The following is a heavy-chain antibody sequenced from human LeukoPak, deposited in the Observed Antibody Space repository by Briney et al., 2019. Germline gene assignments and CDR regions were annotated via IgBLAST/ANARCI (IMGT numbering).Heavy chain of an antibody. D-gene: IGHD2-15*01. CDR2: MNPNSGNT. V-gene: IGHV1-8*01. Sequence: RRASVKVSCKASGYTFTSYDINWVRQATGQGLEWMGWMNPNSGNTGYAQKFQGRVTMTRNTSISTAYMELSSLRSEDTAVYYCASPYCSGGSCGYYYGMDVWGQGTTVTVSS. J-gene: IGHJ6*02. CDR3: ASPYCSGGSCGYYYGMDV. CDR1: GYTFTSYD.